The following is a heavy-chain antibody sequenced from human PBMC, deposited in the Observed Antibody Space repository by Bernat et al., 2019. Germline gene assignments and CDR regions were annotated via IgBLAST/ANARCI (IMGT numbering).Heavy chain of an antibody. J-gene: IGHJ4*02. V-gene: IGHV3-23*01. CDR3: AKGGVDPYYYDSSGYYY. CDR1: GFTFSSYA. CDR2: ISGSGGST. Sequence: EVQLLESGGGLVQPGGSLRLSCAASGFTFSSYAMSWVRQAPGKGLEWVSAISGSGGSTYYADSVKGRFTISRDNSKNTLYLQMNSLRAEDTAVYYCAKGGVDPYYYDSSGYYYWGQGTLVTVSS. D-gene: IGHD3-22*01.